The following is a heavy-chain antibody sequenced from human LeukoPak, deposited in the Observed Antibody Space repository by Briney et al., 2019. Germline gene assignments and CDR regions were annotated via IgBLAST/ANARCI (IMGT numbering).Heavy chain of an antibody. Sequence: SVKVSCKASGYTFTGYYMHWVRQAPGQGLEWMGRIIPIFGTANYAQKFQGRVTITTDESTSTAYMELSSLRSEDTAVYYCARDRAVTAIIGNHYFDYWGQGTLVTVSS. CDR3: ARDRAVTAIIGNHYFDY. CDR1: GYTFTGYY. D-gene: IGHD2-21*02. V-gene: IGHV1-69*05. J-gene: IGHJ4*02. CDR2: IIPIFGTA.